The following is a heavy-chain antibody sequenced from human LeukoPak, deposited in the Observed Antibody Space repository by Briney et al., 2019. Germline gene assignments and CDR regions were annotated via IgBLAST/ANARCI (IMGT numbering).Heavy chain of an antibody. CDR1: GFTFSNYA. V-gene: IGHV3-23*01. Sequence: GGSLRLSCAASGFTFSNYAMSWVRQAPGKGLEWVSAISGSGGSTYYADSVKGRFTISRDNSKNTLYLQMNSLRAEDTAVYYCAKDKGLGYCSGGSCYTSYYYGMDVWGKGTTVTVSS. CDR3: AKDKGLGYCSGGSCYTSYYYGMDV. CDR2: ISGSGGST. J-gene: IGHJ6*04. D-gene: IGHD2-15*01.